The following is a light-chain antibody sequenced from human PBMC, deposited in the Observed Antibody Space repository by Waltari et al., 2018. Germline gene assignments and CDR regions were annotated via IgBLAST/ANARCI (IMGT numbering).Light chain of an antibody. J-gene: IGKJ2*02. CDR3: QQYADYPRT. CDR1: STINNY. CDR2: KGS. Sequence: DIQMTQFPSTLSASVEDRVTITCRASSTINNYLAWYQQKPGKAPELLIYKGSTLQSGVPSRFTGSGSGTEFTLTISSLQPDDCATYYCQQYADYPRTFGQGTKLEIK. V-gene: IGKV1-5*03.